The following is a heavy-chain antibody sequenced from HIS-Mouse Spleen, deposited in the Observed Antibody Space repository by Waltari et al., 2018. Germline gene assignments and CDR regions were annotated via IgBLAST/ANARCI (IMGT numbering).Heavy chain of an antibody. CDR2: INHRGSN. Sequence: QVQLQQWGAGLLKPSETLSLTCAVYGGSFSGYYWSWIRQPPGKGLEWIGEINHRGSNNYNPALKGRVTISVDTSKNQFSLKLGSVTAADTAVYYCARGGSGITMVRGVIPSDAFDIWGQGTMVTVSS. V-gene: IGHV4-34*01. D-gene: IGHD3-10*01. CDR1: GGSFSGYY. J-gene: IGHJ3*02. CDR3: ARGGSGITMVRGVIPSDAFDI.